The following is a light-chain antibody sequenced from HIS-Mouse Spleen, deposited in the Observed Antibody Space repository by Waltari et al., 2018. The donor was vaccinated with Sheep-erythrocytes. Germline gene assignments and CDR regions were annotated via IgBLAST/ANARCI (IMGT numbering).Light chain of an antibody. CDR2: DAS. Sequence: EIVLTQSPATLSLSPGEIATLSCRASQSVSSYLAWYQENPGQAHRLLIYDASNRATGIPAMFSGSGSGTDFTLTIRSLEPEDFAVYYCQQRSNWYTFGQGTKLEIK. CDR3: QQRSNWYT. J-gene: IGKJ2*01. CDR1: QSVSSY. V-gene: IGKV3-11*01.